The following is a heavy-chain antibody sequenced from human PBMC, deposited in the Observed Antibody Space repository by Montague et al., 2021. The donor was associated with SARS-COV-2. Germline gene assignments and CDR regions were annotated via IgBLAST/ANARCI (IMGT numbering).Heavy chain of an antibody. CDR2: INHSGST. Sequence: ETLSLTCAVYGGSFSGYYWSWIRQPPGKGLEWIGEINHSGSTNYNPSLKSRVTISVDTSKNQFSLKLSSVTAADTAVYYCARGRAVTTFYYYYYGMDVWGQGTTVTVSS. J-gene: IGHJ6*02. CDR1: GGSFSGYY. CDR3: ARGRAVTTFYYYYYGMDV. D-gene: IGHD4-17*01. V-gene: IGHV4-34*01.